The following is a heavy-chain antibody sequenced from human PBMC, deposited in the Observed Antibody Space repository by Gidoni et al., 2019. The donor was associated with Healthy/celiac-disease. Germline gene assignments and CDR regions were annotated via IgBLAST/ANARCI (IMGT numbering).Heavy chain of an antibody. CDR1: GFTFSSYA. CDR2: ISGSGGST. J-gene: IGHJ4*02. Sequence: EVQLLESGGGLVQPGGSLRLSCAASGFTFSSYAMSWVRQAPGKGLEWFSAISGSGGSTYYADSVKGRFTISRDNSKNTLYLQMNSLRAEDTAVYYCAKGRLRAIAPHDYWGQGTLVTVSS. D-gene: IGHD5-12*01. CDR3: AKGRLRAIAPHDY. V-gene: IGHV3-23*01.